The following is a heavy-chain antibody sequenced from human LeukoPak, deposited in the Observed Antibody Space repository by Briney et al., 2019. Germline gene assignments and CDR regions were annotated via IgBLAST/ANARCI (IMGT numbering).Heavy chain of an antibody. CDR3: ARGRGGD. V-gene: IGHV3-53*01. CDR2: ISSEGFT. CDR1: GVAVNSYF. J-gene: IGHJ4*02. D-gene: IGHD2-15*01. Sequence: GGSLRLSCAVAGVAVNSYFMDWVRQAPGKGLEWVSIISSEGFTYYADSVKGRFAISRDNFKNSLYLEMNSLRAEVTAFYYCARGRGGDWGQGALVTVSS.